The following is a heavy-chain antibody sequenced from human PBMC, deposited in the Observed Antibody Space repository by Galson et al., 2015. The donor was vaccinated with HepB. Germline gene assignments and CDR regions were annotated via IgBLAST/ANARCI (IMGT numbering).Heavy chain of an antibody. CDR3: ARAPVAVAGSVTFDI. CDR1: GGTFSSYT. V-gene: IGHV1-69*02. J-gene: IGHJ3*02. Sequence: VKVSCKASGGTFSSYTISWVRQAPGQGLEWMGRIIPILGIANYAQKFQGRVTITADKSTSTAYMELSSLRSEDTAVYYCARAPVAVAGSVTFDIWGQGTMVTVSS. CDR2: IIPILGIA. D-gene: IGHD6-19*01.